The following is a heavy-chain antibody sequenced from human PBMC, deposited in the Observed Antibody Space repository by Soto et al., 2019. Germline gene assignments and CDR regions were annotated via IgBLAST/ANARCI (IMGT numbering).Heavy chain of an antibody. V-gene: IGHV3-7*03. CDR3: ARVTTVTLYYYYYYGMDV. D-gene: IGHD4-17*01. J-gene: IGHJ6*02. CDR1: GFTFSSYW. CDR2: IKQDRSEK. Sequence: GGSLRLSCAASGFTFSSYWMSWVRQAPGKGLEWVANIKQDRSEKYYVDSVKGRFTISRDNAKNSLYLQMNSLRAEDTAVYYCARVTTVTLYYYYYYGMDVWGQGTTVTVS.